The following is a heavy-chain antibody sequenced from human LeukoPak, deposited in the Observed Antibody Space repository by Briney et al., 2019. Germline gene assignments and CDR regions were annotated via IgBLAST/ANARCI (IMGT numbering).Heavy chain of an antibody. Sequence: ASVKVSCKASGYTFTSYYMHWVRQAPGQGLEWMGIINPSGGSTSYAQKFQGRVTMTRDTSTSTDYMELSSLRSEDTAVYYCARDKRMRGVTTALDYWGQGTLVTVSS. J-gene: IGHJ4*02. CDR1: GYTFTSYY. D-gene: IGHD4-17*01. CDR2: INPSGGST. V-gene: IGHV1-46*01. CDR3: ARDKRMRGVTTALDY.